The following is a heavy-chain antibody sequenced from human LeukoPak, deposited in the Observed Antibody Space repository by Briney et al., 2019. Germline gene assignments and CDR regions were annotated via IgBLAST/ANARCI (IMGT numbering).Heavy chain of an antibody. Sequence: PGGSLRLSCAASGFSFRNYNMNWVRRAPGKGLEWVSSIGGSSDFIYYGDSVKGRFTISRDNAKNSVYLQMNSLRAEDTAVYYCLRDESGSFFAYWGQGTLVIVSS. CDR1: GFSFRNYN. V-gene: IGHV3-21*06. CDR3: LRDESGSFFAY. J-gene: IGHJ4*02. D-gene: IGHD3-10*01. CDR2: IGGSSDFI.